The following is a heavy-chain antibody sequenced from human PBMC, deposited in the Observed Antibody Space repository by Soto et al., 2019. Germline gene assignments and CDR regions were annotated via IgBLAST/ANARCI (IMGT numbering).Heavy chain of an antibody. CDR1: ADTFNFYS. Sequence: QVQLVQSGAEVKRPGSSVKVSCKASADTFNFYSINWVRQAPGLGLEWMGRVNPIVSMSNYAQKFQGRVTVTADKCTRTADMELSSLRSADAAIYYCASSYGSGYRAFDYWGQGALVTVSS. CDR2: VNPIVSMS. V-gene: IGHV1-69*02. D-gene: IGHD3-10*01. CDR3: ASSYGSGYRAFDY. J-gene: IGHJ4*02.